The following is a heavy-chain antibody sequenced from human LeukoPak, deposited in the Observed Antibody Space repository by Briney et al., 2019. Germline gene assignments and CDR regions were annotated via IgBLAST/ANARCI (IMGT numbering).Heavy chain of an antibody. CDR3: VKVGGRSGSRYFDR. J-gene: IGHJ4*02. D-gene: IGHD3-16*01. V-gene: IGHV4-34*01. CDR2: INHSGST. CDR1: GGSFSGYY. Sequence: PSETLSLTCAVYGGSFSGYYWSWIRQPPGKGLEWIGEINHSGSTNYNPSLKSRVTISVDTSKNQFSLKLSSVTAADTAMYYCVKVGGRSGSRYFDRWGQGTLVTVSS.